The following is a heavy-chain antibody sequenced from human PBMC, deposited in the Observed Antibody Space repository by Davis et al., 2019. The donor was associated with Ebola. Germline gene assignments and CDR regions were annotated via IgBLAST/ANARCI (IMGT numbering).Heavy chain of an antibody. J-gene: IGHJ2*01. V-gene: IGHV4-34*01. D-gene: IGHD6-13*01. CDR3: ARRLWYSSTSNWYFDL. CDR2: INHGGST. Sequence: PSETLSLTCAVYGGSLSGYYWSWIRQPPGKGLEWIGEINHGGSTNYNPSLKSRVIISVDTSKKQFSLKLSSVIAADTAVYYCARRLWYSSTSNWYFDLWGRGTLVTVSS. CDR1: GGSLSGYY.